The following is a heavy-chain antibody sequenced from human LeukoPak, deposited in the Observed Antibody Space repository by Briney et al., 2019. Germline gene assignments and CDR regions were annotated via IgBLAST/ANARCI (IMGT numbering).Heavy chain of an antibody. CDR3: AKGRGAGWFDP. Sequence: GGSLRLSCAASGFTFSSYSMNWVRQAPGKGLEWVSSISSSSSYIYYADSVKGRFTISRDNAKNSLYLQMNSLRAEDTAVYYCAKGRGAGWFDPWGQGTLVTVSS. CDR1: GFTFSSYS. V-gene: IGHV3-21*04. J-gene: IGHJ5*02. D-gene: IGHD5-12*01. CDR2: ISSSSSYI.